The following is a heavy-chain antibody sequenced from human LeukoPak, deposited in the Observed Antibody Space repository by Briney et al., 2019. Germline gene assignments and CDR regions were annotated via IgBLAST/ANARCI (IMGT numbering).Heavy chain of an antibody. D-gene: IGHD3-10*01. CDR3: ARASGAF. V-gene: IGHV4-34*01. CDR1: GGSFSGYY. Sequence: SETLSLTCAVYGGSFSGYYWSWVRQPPGKGLEWIGEINHSGSTNYNPSLKSRVTISVDTSKNQFSLKLSSVTAADTAVYYCARASGAFWGQGTLVTVSS. CDR2: INHSGST. J-gene: IGHJ4*02.